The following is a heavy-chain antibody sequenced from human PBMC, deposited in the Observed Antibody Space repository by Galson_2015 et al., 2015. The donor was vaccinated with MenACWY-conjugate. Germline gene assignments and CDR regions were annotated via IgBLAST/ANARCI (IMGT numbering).Heavy chain of an antibody. Sequence: IVNYAQKFQGRVTITADESTSTASMELSSLRSDDTAVYYCARDYEDNSENYFGPTRWFDPWGQGTLVTVSS. CDR2: IV. D-gene: IGHD1-7*01. J-gene: IGHJ5*02. CDR3: ARDYEDNSENYFGPTRWFDP. V-gene: IGHV1-69*01.